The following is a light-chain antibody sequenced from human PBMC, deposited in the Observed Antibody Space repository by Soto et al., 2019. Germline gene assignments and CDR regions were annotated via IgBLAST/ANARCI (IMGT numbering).Light chain of an antibody. V-gene: IGKV1-5*03. CDR1: QSISSL. CDR3: QQYNSYPLT. Sequence: DIQMTQSPSTLSASVGARVTITCRASQSISSLLACYQQKPGRAPTLLIYKASTLERGVPSRFSGSGSGTELSLTISSLQPDDSATYYCQQYNSYPLTGGQGTRLEIQ. CDR2: KAS. J-gene: IGKJ5*01.